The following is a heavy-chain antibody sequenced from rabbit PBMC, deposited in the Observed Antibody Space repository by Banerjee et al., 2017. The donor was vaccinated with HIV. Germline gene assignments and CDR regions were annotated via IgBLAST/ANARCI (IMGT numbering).Heavy chain of an antibody. CDR3: ARDLAGVIGWNFNL. V-gene: IGHV1S45*01. J-gene: IGHJ4*01. Sequence: QEQLEESGGDLVKPEGSLTLTCTASGFSFSSGYYMCWVRQAPGKGLEWIACIFAGSSSNTYYASWAKGRFTISKTSSTTVTLQMTSLTAADTATYFCARDLAGVIGWNFNLWGPGTLVTVS. D-gene: IGHD4-1*01. CDR1: GFSFSSGYY. CDR2: IFAGSSSNT.